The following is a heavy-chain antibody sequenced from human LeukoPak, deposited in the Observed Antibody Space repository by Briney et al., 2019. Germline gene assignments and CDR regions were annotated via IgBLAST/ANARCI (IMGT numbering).Heavy chain of an antibody. CDR2: IYYSGST. V-gene: IGHV4-39*07. J-gene: IGHJ3*02. Sequence: PSETLSLTCTVSGGSIIRSSYYWGWIRQPPGKGLEWIGSIYYSGSTYYNPSLKSRVTISVDTSKNHFSLKLRSVTAADTAVYYCARMISSGWRRGDAFDIWGQGTMVTVSS. CDR1: GGSIIRSSYY. CDR3: ARMISSGWRRGDAFDI. D-gene: IGHD6-19*01.